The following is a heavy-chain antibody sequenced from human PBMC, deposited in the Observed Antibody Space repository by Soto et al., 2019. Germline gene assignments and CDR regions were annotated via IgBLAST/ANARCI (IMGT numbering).Heavy chain of an antibody. CDR3: ARGAIAARPDFDY. Sequence: EVQLVESGGGLVQPGGSLRLSCAASGYTFSSYEMNWVRQAPGKGLEWVSYISSSGSTIYYADSVKGRFTISRDNAKNSLYLQMNSLRAEDTAVYYCARGAIAARPDFDYWGQGTLVTVSS. CDR1: GYTFSSYE. D-gene: IGHD6-6*01. V-gene: IGHV3-48*03. J-gene: IGHJ4*02. CDR2: ISSSGSTI.